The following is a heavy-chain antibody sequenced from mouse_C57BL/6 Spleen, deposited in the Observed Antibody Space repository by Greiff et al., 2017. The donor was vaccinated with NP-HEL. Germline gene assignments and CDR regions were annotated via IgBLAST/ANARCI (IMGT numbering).Heavy chain of an antibody. V-gene: IGHV3-6*01. CDR2: ISYDGSN. Sequence: EVKVDESGPGLVKPSQSLSLTCSVTGYSITSGYYWNWIRQFPGNKLEWMGYISYDGSNNYNPSLKNRISITRDTSKNQFFLKLNSVTTEDTATYYCAIPPMITPYYYAMDYWGQGTSVTVSS. CDR3: AIPPMITPYYYAMDY. J-gene: IGHJ4*01. CDR1: GYSITSGYY. D-gene: IGHD2-4*01.